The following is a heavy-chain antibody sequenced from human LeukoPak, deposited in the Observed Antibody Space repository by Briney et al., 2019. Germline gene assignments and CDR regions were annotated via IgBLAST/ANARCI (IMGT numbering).Heavy chain of an antibody. V-gene: IGHV3-7*01. CDR1: GFTFSSYW. CDR2: IKQDGSEK. J-gene: IGHJ4*02. Sequence: GGSLRLSCAASGFTFSSYWMSWVRQAPGKGLEWVANIKQDGSEKYYVDSVKGRFTISRDNAKNSLYLQMNSLRAEDTAVYYCARVGRGWYIGYLDYWGQGTLVTVS. CDR3: ARVGRGWYIGYLDY. D-gene: IGHD6-19*01.